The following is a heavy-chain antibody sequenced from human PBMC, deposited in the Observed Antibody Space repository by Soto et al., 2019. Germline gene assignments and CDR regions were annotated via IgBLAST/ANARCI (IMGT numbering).Heavy chain of an antibody. Sequence: AGGFPRVSSGASWFNFVDFCGRRVRNAPSKGLEWVAVISYDGSNKYYADSVKGRFTISRDNSKNTLYLQMNSLRAEDTAVYYCARVSSAGWVYYYYGMDVWGQGTTVTVSS. J-gene: IGHJ6*02. D-gene: IGHD6-19*01. CDR3: ARVSSAGWVYYYYGMDV. CDR1: WFNFVDFC. CDR2: ISYDGSNK. V-gene: IGHV3-30-3*01.